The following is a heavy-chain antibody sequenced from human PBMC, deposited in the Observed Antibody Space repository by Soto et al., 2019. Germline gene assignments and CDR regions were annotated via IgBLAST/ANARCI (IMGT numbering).Heavy chain of an antibody. CDR3: ARSQGGSSSLDIYYYYYYGMDV. V-gene: IGHV1-69*01. D-gene: IGHD2-15*01. CDR2: IIPIFGTA. J-gene: IGHJ6*02. Sequence: QVQLVQSGAEVKKPGSSVKVSCKAPGGTFSSYAISWVRQAPGQGLEWMGWIIPIFGTANYAQKFQGRDTITADESTSTGYMELSSLRSEDTAVYYCARSQGGSSSLDIYYYYYYGMDVWGQGTTVTVSS. CDR1: GGTFSSYA.